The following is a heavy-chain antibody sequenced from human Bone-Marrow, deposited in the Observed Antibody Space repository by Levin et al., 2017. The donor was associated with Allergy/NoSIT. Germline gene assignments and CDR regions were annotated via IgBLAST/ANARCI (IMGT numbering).Heavy chain of an antibody. CDR1: GGTFSSYA. J-gene: IGHJ4*02. CDR2: IIPIFGTA. Sequence: ASVKVSCKASGGTFSSYAISWVRQAPGQGLEWMGGIIPIFGTANYAQKFQGRVTITADESTSTAYMELSSLRSEDTAVYYCASPPAAGGEGYFDYWGQGTLVTVSS. V-gene: IGHV1-69*13. CDR3: ASPPAAGGEGYFDY. D-gene: IGHD3-16*01.